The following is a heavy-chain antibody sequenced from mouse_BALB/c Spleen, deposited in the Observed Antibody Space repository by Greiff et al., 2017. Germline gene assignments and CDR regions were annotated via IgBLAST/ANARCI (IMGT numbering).Heavy chain of an antibody. CDR3: AGGNGNYVSWFAY. Sequence: VQLQESGPGLVAPSQSLSITCTVSGFSLTGYGVNWVRQPPGKGLEWLGMIWGDGSTDYNSALKSRLSISKDNSKSQVFLKMNSLQTDDTARYYCAGGNGNYVSWFAYWGQGTLVTVSA. V-gene: IGHV2-6-7*01. CDR2: IWGDGST. CDR1: GFSLTGYG. D-gene: IGHD2-1*01. J-gene: IGHJ3*01.